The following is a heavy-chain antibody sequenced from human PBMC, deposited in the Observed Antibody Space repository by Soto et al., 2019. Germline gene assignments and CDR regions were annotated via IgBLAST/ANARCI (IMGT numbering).Heavy chain of an antibody. Sequence: GGSLRLSCAASGFSFSDYYMTWIRQAPGQGLEWVSYISSRSGTIFYADSVKGRFTLSRDNSKNSMYLQMNSLRAEDTAVYYCAREVDRALVGSPHYFNYWGQGTLVTVSS. CDR2: ISSRSGTI. CDR1: GFSFSDYY. V-gene: IGHV3-11*01. J-gene: IGHJ4*01. CDR3: AREVDRALVGSPHYFNY. D-gene: IGHD5-18*01.